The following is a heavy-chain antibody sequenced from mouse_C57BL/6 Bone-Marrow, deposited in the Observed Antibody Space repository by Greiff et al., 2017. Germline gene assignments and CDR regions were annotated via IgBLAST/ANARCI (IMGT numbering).Heavy chain of an antibody. J-gene: IGHJ3*01. V-gene: IGHV1-54*01. Sequence: QVQLQQSGAELVRPGTSVKVSCKASGYAFTNYLIEWVKQRPGQGLEWIGVINPGSGGTNYNEKFKGKATLTADKSSSTAYMQLSSLTSEDSAVYFWARWGTTVVGPFAYWGQGTLVTVSA. CDR2: INPGSGGT. CDR1: GYAFTNYL. D-gene: IGHD1-1*01. CDR3: ARWGTTVVGPFAY.